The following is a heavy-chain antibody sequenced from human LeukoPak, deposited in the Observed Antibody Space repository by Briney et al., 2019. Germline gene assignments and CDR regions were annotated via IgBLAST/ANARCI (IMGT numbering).Heavy chain of an antibody. CDR3: ARGTLLLFVSPYFDY. CDR1: GFTFSDYY. V-gene: IGHV3-11*01. CDR2: IGSSGSTI. Sequence: GGSLRLSCAASGFTFSDYYMSWIRQAPGKGLEWVSYIGSSGSTIYYADSVKGRFTISRDNAKNSLYLQMNSLRAEDTAVYYCARGTLLLFVSPYFDYWGQGTLVTVSS. D-gene: IGHD2-21*02. J-gene: IGHJ4*02.